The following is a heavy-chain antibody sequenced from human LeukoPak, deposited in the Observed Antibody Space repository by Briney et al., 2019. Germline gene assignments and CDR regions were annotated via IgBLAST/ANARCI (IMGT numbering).Heavy chain of an antibody. V-gene: IGHV3-23*01. J-gene: IGHJ4*02. CDR2: ISGSGGGT. D-gene: IGHD6-19*01. Sequence: QPGGSLRLSCAASGFTFSSYAMSWVRQVPGKGLEWVSGISGSGGGTYYADSVKGRFTISRDNSKNTLDLQMNSLRVEDTAVYYCAKAAVSGAWYVGAFDYWGQGTLVTVPS. CDR1: GFTFSSYA. CDR3: AKAAVSGAWYVGAFDY.